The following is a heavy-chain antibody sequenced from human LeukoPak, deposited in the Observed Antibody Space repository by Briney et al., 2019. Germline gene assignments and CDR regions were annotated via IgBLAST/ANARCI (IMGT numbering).Heavy chain of an antibody. CDR3: ARDHYDSSGYYYFDY. V-gene: IGHV4-38-2*02. J-gene: IGHJ4*02. Sequence: KSSETLSLTCIVSRYSITSAYYWGWIRQPPGKGLEWIGSVYYSGGTYYNPSLKSRVTISRDTSKNQFSLKLSSVTAADTAVYYCARDHYDSSGYYYFDYWGQGTLVTVSS. D-gene: IGHD3-22*01. CDR1: RYSITSAYY. CDR2: VYYSGGT.